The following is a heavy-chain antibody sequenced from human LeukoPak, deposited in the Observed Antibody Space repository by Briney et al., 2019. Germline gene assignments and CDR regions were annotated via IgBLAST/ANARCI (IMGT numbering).Heavy chain of an antibody. CDR2: ISAYNGNT. CDR1: GDTFSNFV. CDR3: ARDRLPLRTIWYFDL. Sequence: ASVKVSCKTSGDTFSNFVISWVRQAPGQGLEWMGWISAYNGNTNYAQKFQGRVTMTRDTSISTAYMELSRLRSDDTAVYYCARDRLPLRTIWYFDLWGRGTLVTVSS. J-gene: IGHJ2*01. V-gene: IGHV1-18*01. D-gene: IGHD3-3*01.